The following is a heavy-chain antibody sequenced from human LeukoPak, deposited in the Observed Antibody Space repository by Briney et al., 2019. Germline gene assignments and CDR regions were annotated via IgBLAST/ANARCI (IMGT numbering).Heavy chain of an antibody. V-gene: IGHV3-23*01. CDR2: ISGSGGST. J-gene: IGHJ4*02. Sequence: GGSLRLSCAASGFTFSSYAMSWVRQAPGKGLGWVSGISGSGGSTYYADSVKGRFTISRGNSKNTLYLQMNSLRAEDTAVYYCAKDSSSSWFVINYFDYWGQGTLVTVSS. CDR3: AKDSSSSWFVINYFDY. CDR1: GFTFSSYA. D-gene: IGHD6-13*01.